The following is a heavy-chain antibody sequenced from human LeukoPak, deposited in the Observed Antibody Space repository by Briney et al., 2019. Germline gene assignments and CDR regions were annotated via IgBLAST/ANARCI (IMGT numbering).Heavy chain of an antibody. J-gene: IGHJ4*02. V-gene: IGHV3-21*01. D-gene: IGHD4-17*01. Sequence: GGSLRLSCAASGITFSSYTMNWVRQAPGKGLEWVSFISTSSSYTYYADSVKGRFTISRDNARNSLYLQMNSLRAEDTAVYYCARGARKRDDYGGFFDFWGQGTLVTVSS. CDR1: GITFSSYT. CDR2: ISTSSSYT. CDR3: ARGARKRDDYGGFFDF.